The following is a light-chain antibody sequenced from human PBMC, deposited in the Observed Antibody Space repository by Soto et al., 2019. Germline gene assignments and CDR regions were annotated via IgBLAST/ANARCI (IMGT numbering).Light chain of an antibody. CDR3: QQSHSSPYT. CDR2: KAS. J-gene: IGKJ2*01. CDR1: QTIFGW. V-gene: IGKV1-5*03. Sequence: DIQMTQSPATLSASVGDTVIITCRASQTIFGWLAWYQLKPGTAPNLLIYKASSLQRGVPSRFSGSGSGTEFTLTISSLQPDDFATYYCQQSHSSPYTFGKGTTLEMK.